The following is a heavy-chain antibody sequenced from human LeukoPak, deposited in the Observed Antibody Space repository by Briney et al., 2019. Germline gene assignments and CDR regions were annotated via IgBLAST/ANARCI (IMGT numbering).Heavy chain of an antibody. CDR2: IAYDGSNK. CDR1: GFTFSSYA. CDR3: AKDGSPYSSSSVPDY. D-gene: IGHD6-6*01. Sequence: KPGGSLRLSCAASGFTFSSYAVHWVRQAPGKGLEWVAVIAYDGSNKYHADSVKGRFTISRDNSKNTLYLQMNSLRAEDTAVYYCAKDGSPYSSSSVPDYWGQGTLVTVSS. V-gene: IGHV3-30-3*01. J-gene: IGHJ4*02.